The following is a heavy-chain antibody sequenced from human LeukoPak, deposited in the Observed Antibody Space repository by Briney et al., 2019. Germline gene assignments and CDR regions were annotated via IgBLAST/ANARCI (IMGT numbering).Heavy chain of an antibody. D-gene: IGHD3-10*01. Sequence: TSETLSLTCAVYGGSFSGYYWSWIRQPPGKGLEWIGEINHSGSTNYNPSLKSRVTISVDTSKNQFSLKLSSVTAADTAVYYCARAQFVLPVDYWGQGTLVTVSS. CDR3: ARAQFVLPVDY. J-gene: IGHJ4*02. V-gene: IGHV4-34*01. CDR1: GGSFSGYY. CDR2: INHSGST.